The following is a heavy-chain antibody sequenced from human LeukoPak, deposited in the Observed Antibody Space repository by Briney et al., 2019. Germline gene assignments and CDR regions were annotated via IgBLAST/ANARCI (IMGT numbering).Heavy chain of an antibody. D-gene: IGHD2-15*01. J-gene: IGHJ2*01. CDR1: GYSFTSYW. CDR2: IYPGDSDT. V-gene: IGHV5-51*01. Sequence: GESLKISCKGSGYSFTSYWIGWVRQMPGKGLEWMGIIYPGDSDTRYSPSFQGQVTISADKSISTAYLQWSSLKASDTAMYYCARLIDVGYCSGGSCSGVVRGYFDLWGRGTLVTVSS. CDR3: ARLIDVGYCSGGSCSGVVRGYFDL.